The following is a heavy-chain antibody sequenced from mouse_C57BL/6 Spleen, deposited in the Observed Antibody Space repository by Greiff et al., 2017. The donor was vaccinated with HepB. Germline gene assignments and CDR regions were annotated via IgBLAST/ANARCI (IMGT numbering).Heavy chain of an antibody. Sequence: QVHVKQSGAELVRPGASVTLSCKASGYTFTDYEMHWVKQTPVHGLEWIGAIDPETGGTADNQKFKGKAILTAGKSPSTAYMERRSLTAEDSAVHYCTRGGYGYGGWFGYGGEGTLVAVSA. CDR1: GYTFTDYE. D-gene: IGHD2-2*01. J-gene: IGHJ3*01. CDR3: TRGGYGYGGWFGY. V-gene: IGHV1-15*01. CDR2: IDPETGGT.